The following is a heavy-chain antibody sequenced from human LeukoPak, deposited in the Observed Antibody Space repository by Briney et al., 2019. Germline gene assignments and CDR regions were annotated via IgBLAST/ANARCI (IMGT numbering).Heavy chain of an antibody. CDR2: LSHNGSP. CDR1: GDYIGRSSYY. Sequence: SETLSLTCSVSGDYIGRSSYYWGWVRQSPGKGLEWIGSLSHNGSPYYNPSLKSRVTMSIDTSKNQFSLKLTSVTAADTAVYYCASDITGIAAAGIPLWGQGTLVTVSS. V-gene: IGHV4-39*01. CDR3: ASDITGIAAAGIPL. J-gene: IGHJ4*02. D-gene: IGHD6-13*01.